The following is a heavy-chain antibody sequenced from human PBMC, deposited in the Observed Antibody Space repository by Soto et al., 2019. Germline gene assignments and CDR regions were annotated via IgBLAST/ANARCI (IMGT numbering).Heavy chain of an antibody. CDR2: ISAYNGNT. J-gene: IGHJ4*02. CDR3: AGSGEFLGGGPFAY. D-gene: IGHD3-16*01. CDR1: GYTFTSYG. V-gene: IGHV1-18*01. Sequence: QVQLVQSGAEVKKPGASVKVSCKASGYTFTSYGISWVRQAPGQGLEWMGWISAYNGNTTYAQKLQGRVTMTTDTSTSPAYMEVRSLRSAARAVYSCAGSGEFLGGGPFAYWGKGPLATVSS.